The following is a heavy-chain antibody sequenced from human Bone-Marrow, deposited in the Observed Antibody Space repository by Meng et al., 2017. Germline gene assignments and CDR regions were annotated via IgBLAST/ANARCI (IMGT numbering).Heavy chain of an antibody. Sequence: ASVQVSCKASGYTFSAYWIHWMRQAPGQGLEWMGWIHPKTGDTKYAQKYQGRVTMTRDTSISTMYVELSSMRSDDTAVYYCSSFMGGTTVPYWGQGTLVTVSS. D-gene: IGHD1-26*01. CDR1: GYTFSAYW. J-gene: IGHJ4*02. CDR3: SSFMGGTTVPY. CDR2: IHPKTGDT. V-gene: IGHV1-2*02.